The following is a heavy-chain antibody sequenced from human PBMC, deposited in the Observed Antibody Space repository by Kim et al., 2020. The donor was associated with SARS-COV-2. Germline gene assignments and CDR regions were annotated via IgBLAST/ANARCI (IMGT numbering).Heavy chain of an antibody. CDR3: ARGFVEMATIIDY. V-gene: IGHV3-48*03. Sequence: GGSLRLSCAASGFTFSSYEMNWVRQAPGKGLEWVSYISSSGSTIYYADSVKGRFTISRDNAKNSLYLQMNSLRAEDTAVYYCARGFVEMATIIDYWGQGTLVTVSS. CDR1: GFTFSSYE. D-gene: IGHD5-12*01. CDR2: ISSSGSTI. J-gene: IGHJ4*02.